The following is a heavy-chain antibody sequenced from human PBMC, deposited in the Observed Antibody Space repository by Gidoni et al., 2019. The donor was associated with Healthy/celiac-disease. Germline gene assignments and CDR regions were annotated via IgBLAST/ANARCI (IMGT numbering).Heavy chain of an antibody. CDR2: ISAYNGNT. J-gene: IGHJ6*02. V-gene: IGHV1-18*01. Sequence: QVQLVQSGAEVKKPGASGKVSCKASGYTFTSYGISWVRQAPGQGLEWMGWISAYNGNTNYAQKLQGRVTMTTDTSTSTAYMELRSLRSDDTAVYYCAIFRGQQLVDFHYYGMDVWGQGTTVTVSS. D-gene: IGHD6-13*01. CDR3: AIFRGQQLVDFHYYGMDV. CDR1: GYTFTSYG.